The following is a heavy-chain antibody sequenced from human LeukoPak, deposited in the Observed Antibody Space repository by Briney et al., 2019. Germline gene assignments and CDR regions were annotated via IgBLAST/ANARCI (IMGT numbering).Heavy chain of an antibody. D-gene: IGHD2-21*01. V-gene: IGHV5-51*01. CDR2: IYPGDSDT. Sequence: GESLKISCKGSGYSFTSYWIGWVRQMPGKGLEWMGIIYPGDSDTRYSPSFQGQVTISADKSISTAYLQWSSLKASDTAMYYCASVGSLAHMGCGGDCYSGYFQHWGQGTLVTVSS. CDR1: GYSFTSYW. J-gene: IGHJ1*01. CDR3: ASVGSLAHMGCGGDCYSGYFQH.